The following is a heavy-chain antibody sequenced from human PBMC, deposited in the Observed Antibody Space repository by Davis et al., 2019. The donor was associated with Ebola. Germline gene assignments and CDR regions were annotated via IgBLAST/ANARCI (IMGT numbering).Heavy chain of an antibody. D-gene: IGHD3-10*01. J-gene: IGHJ6*02. Sequence: GESLKISCAASGFTVSSNYMSWVRQAPGKGLEWVSVIYSGGSTYYADSVKGRFTISRHNSKNTLYLQMNSLRAEDTAVYYCAKTMVQGVIANIYGMDVWGQGTTVTVSS. CDR3: AKTMVQGVIANIYGMDV. CDR1: GFTVSSNY. CDR2: IYSGGST. V-gene: IGHV3-53*04.